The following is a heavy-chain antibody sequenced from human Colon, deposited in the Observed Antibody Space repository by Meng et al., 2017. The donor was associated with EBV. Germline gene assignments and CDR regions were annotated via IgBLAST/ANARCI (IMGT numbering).Heavy chain of an antibody. D-gene: IGHD6-19*01. V-gene: IGHV7-4-1*01. Sequence: GQLVKSGFELKKPGDSVKVSCQAAGYTFTSSSMNWVRHAPGQGLEWMGWININTGNPTYAQGFTGRFVFSLDTSVSTAYLQIDSLKADDTAVYYCARGNGWRFDYWGQGTLVTVSS. CDR2: ININTGNP. CDR3: ARGNGWRFDY. J-gene: IGHJ4*02. CDR1: GYTFTSSS.